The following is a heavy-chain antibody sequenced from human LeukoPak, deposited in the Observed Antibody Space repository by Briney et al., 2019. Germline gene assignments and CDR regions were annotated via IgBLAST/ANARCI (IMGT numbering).Heavy chain of an antibody. CDR3: ARDVFFGGSPPDY. CDR2: ISSSSTII. D-gene: IGHD1-26*01. J-gene: IGHJ4*02. CDR1: GFTFSHYS. V-gene: IGHV3-48*04. Sequence: GGSLRLSCAASGFTFSHYSMNWVRQAPGKGLEWVSYISSSSTIIYYADSVKGRFTISRGNAKNSLYLQMNSLRAEDTAVYYCARDVFFGGSPPDYWGQGTLVTVSS.